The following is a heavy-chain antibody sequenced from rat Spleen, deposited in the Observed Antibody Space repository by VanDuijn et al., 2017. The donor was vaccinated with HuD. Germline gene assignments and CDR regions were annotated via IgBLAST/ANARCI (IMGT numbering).Heavy chain of an antibody. CDR3: TRRGTIYDFEY. V-gene: IGHV5-7*01. Sequence: EVQLVESGGGLVQPGRSLKLSCAASGFTLSDYVMHWIRQAPKKGLEWVATISYDGSRTYFRDSVKGRFTISKDNAQSTAYLQMDSLRSEDTATYYRTRRGTIYDFEYWGQGIMGTVSS. D-gene: IGHD1-2*01. CDR2: ISYDGSRT. CDR1: GFTLSDYV. J-gene: IGHJ2*01.